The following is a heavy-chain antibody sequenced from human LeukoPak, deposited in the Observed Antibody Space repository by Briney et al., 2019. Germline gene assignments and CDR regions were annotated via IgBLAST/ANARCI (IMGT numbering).Heavy chain of an antibody. CDR1: GFTFRDYW. J-gene: IGHJ6*02. CDR3: AQGHYHMDV. Sequence: GGSLRLSCAASGFTFRDYWMTWVRQAAGKGLEWVASIEPDGSEKYYADSVKGRFTLSRDNIENSLYLQMNTLRVDDTAVYYCAQGHYHMDVGGHGTTVTVSS. CDR2: IEPDGSEK. V-gene: IGHV3-7*01.